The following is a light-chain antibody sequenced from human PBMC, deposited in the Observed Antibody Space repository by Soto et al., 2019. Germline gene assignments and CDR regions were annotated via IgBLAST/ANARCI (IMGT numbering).Light chain of an antibody. V-gene: IGKV3-15*01. Sequence: EVVMTQSPATLSVSPGERATLSCRASETVATNLAWYQQKPGQAPRLLISGASTRAAGISDRFRGSGSGTEFTLTISTLRYEDSDIYYCQQYFEWPPMTFGQGTKVDIK. CDR3: QQYFEWPPMT. CDR2: GAS. CDR1: ETVATN. J-gene: IGKJ1*01.